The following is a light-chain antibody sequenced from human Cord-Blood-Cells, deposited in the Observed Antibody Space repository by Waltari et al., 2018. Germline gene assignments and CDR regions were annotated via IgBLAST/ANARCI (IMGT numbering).Light chain of an antibody. J-gene: IGLJ3*02. CDR3: SSYTSSSTWV. CDR1: SSDGGGYNH. V-gene: IGLV2-14*01. Sequence: QSALTQPAPVSGSPGQAVTISCTGNSSDGGGYNHVSWYQQPPGKAPKLMFYVFSKRPSGVSNRFSGSKSGNTASLTISGLQAEDEADYYCSSYTSSSTWVFGGGTKLTVL. CDR2: VFS.